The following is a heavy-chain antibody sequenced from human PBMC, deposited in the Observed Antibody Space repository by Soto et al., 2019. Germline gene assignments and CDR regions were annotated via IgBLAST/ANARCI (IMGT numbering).Heavy chain of an antibody. D-gene: IGHD2-15*01. CDR3: ARIGRYCSGGSCYSGFDY. CDR1: GFSLSTSGMC. CDR2: IDWDDDK. Sequence: SGPTLVNPTQTLTLTCTFSGFSLSTSGMCVSWIRQPPGKALEWLARIDWDDDKYYSTSLKTRLTISKDTSKNQVVLTMTNMDPVDTATYYCARIGRYCSGGSCYSGFDYWGQGTLVTVS. J-gene: IGHJ4*02. V-gene: IGHV2-70*11.